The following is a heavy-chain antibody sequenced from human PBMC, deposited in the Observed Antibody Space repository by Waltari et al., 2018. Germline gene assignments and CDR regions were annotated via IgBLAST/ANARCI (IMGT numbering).Heavy chain of an antibody. D-gene: IGHD3-3*01. CDR3: ARSGGGTTSFGVAE. CDR1: GYHFPAFF. V-gene: IGHV1-2*06. CDR2: INPKSGDT. J-gene: IGHJ4*02. Sequence: QVQLVQSGAEVKKSGASVQVSCTAPGYHFPAFFIHWVRQAPGQGLEWMGRINPKSGDTSYAQRFQGRVTMTGDTSISTAYMEVTGLRSDDTAIYYCARSGGGTTSFGVAEWGQGSLVTVSS.